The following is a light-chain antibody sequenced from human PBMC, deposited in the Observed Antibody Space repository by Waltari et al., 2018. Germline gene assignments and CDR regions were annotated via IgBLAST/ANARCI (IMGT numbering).Light chain of an antibody. CDR3: QQYYSYPYT. Sequence: AIRMTQSPSSFSASTGDRVTITCRASQGISSYFAWYQQKPGKAPKLLIYGASTLQSGVPSRFSGSGSGTDFALTISCLQSEDFATYFCQQYYSYPYTFGQGTKLEIK. CDR2: GAS. J-gene: IGKJ2*01. CDR1: QGISSY. V-gene: IGKV1-8*01.